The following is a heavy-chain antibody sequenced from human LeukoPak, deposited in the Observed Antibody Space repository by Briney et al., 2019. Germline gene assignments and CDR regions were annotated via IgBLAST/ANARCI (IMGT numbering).Heavy chain of an antibody. CDR1: GYTFTCYG. CDR2: ISAYNGNT. Sequence: GASVKVSCKASGYTFTCYGISWVRQAPGQGLEWMGWISAYNGNTIYAQKFQGRVTMTEDTSTDTAYMELSSLRSEDTAVYYCATSTPGEPLFPVDYWGQGTLVAVSS. V-gene: IGHV1-18*01. J-gene: IGHJ4*02. CDR3: ATSTPGEPLFPVDY.